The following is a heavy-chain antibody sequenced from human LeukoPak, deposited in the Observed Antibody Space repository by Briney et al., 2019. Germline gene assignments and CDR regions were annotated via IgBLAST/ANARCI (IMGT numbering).Heavy chain of an antibody. CDR3: AGDVTGDEWFDP. V-gene: IGHV4-59*01. CDR2: IDYSGTT. D-gene: IGHD4-17*01. CDR1: GGSISSYY. Sequence: SETLSLTCTVSGGSISSYYWSWIRQPPGKRLEWIANIDYSGTTNHNPSLKSRVTISVDTSKNQVSLKVSSVTAADTAVYFCAGDVTGDEWFDPWGQGTLVTVSS. J-gene: IGHJ5*02.